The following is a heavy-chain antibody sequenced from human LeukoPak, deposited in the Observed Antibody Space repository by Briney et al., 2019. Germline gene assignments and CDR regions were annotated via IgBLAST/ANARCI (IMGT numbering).Heavy chain of an antibody. J-gene: IGHJ3*02. CDR3: AKVKATGGGAFDI. D-gene: IGHD1-14*01. V-gene: IGHV3-21*01. CDR2: ISSSGTSI. Sequence: GGSLRLSCAASGFTFSSYSMTWVRQAPGKGLEWVSSISSSGTSIYYADSVRGRFTISRDDAKDSLYLQMNSLRAEDTAVYYCAKVKATGGGAFDIWGQGATVTVSS. CDR1: GFTFSSYS.